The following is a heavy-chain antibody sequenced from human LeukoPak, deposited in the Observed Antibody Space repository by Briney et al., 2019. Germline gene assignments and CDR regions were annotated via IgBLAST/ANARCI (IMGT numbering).Heavy chain of an antibody. CDR2: INHSGST. Sequence: SQTLSLTCAVSGGSISSGGYYWSWIRQPPGKGLEWIGEINHSGSTNYNPSLKSRVTISVDTSKNQFSLKLSSVTAADTAVYYCARGQWLVRFFDYWGQGTLVTVSS. V-gene: IGHV4-30-2*01. CDR1: GGSISSGGYY. CDR3: ARGQWLVRFFDY. J-gene: IGHJ4*02. D-gene: IGHD6-19*01.